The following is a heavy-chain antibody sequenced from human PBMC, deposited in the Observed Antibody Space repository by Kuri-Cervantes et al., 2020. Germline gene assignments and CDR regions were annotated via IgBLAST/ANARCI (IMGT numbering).Heavy chain of an antibody. V-gene: IGHV4-4*07. D-gene: IGHD6-25*01. CDR1: GGSISSYY. Sequence: ESLKISCTVSGGSISSYYWSWIRQPAGKGLEWIGRIYTSGSTNYNPSLKSRVTISVDTSKNQFSLKVSSVTAADTAVYYCARGGSVGYYYYGMDVWGQGTTVTVSS. CDR2: IYTSGST. CDR3: ARGGSVGYYYYGMDV. J-gene: IGHJ6*02.